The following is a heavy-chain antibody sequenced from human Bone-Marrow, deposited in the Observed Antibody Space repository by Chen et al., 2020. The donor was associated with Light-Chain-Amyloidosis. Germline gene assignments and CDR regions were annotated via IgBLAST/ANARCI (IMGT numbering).Heavy chain of an antibody. D-gene: IGHD3-16*02. CDR1: GDSINSSPYF. V-gene: IGHV4-39*01. Sequence: QLQLQESGPGLVKPSETLSLTCTVSGDSINSSPYFWGWIRQSPGNGLEWIGTVFSTGTTYYNPSLKSRLTISVDTSKNQFSLKLSSVTAADTALYYCARHPRYLDWFDPWGQGTLVIVSS. CDR3: ARHPRYLDWFDP. J-gene: IGHJ5*02. CDR2: VFSTGTT.